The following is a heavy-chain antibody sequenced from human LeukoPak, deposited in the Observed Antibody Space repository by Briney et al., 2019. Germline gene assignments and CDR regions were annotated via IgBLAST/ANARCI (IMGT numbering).Heavy chain of an antibody. Sequence: GGSLRLSCAASGFTVSSNYMTWVRQAPGKGLEWVSVIHKSAITYYADTVKGRFTISRDNSKNTLYLQMNSLSAEDTAVYYCARSLRVRGVPDYMDVWGKGTTVIISS. J-gene: IGHJ6*03. CDR2: IHKSAIT. D-gene: IGHD3-10*01. CDR1: GFTVSSNY. V-gene: IGHV3-53*01. CDR3: ARSLRVRGVPDYMDV.